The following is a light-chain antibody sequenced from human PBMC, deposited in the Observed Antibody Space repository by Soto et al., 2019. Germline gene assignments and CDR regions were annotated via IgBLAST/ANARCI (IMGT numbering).Light chain of an antibody. CDR2: GNS. V-gene: IGLV1-40*01. CDR1: SSNIGAGYV. J-gene: IGLJ1*01. CDR3: QSYDSSLSGYV. Sequence: QSVLTQPPSVSGAPGQRVTISCTGSSSNIGAGYVHWYQQLLGTAPKLLIYGNSNRPSGVPDRFSGSKSGTSASLAITGLQAEDEADYYCQSYDSSLSGYVFGTGTKLTVL.